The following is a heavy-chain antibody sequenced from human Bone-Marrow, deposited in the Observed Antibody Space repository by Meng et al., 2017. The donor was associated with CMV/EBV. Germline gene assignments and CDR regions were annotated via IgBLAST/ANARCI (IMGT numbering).Heavy chain of an antibody. CDR3: ARYEYGDNWFYP. J-gene: IGHJ5*02. V-gene: IGHV4-39*07. Sequence: GSLRLSCTVSGGSISSSSYYWGWIRQPPGKGLEWIGSIYYSGSTYYNPSLKSRVTISVDTSKNQFSLKLSSVTAADTAMYYCARYEYGDNWFYPWGQGTLVTVSS. CDR1: GGSISSSSYY. D-gene: IGHD4/OR15-4a*01. CDR2: IYYSGST.